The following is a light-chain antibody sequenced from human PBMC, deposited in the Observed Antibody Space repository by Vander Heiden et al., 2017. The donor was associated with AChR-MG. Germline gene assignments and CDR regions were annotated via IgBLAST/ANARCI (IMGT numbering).Light chain of an antibody. CDR3: QQDCSSRA. V-gene: IGKV3-20*01. CDR1: QGVSGSY. CDR2: GAS. J-gene: IGKJ1*01. Sequence: EIVLTQSPGTLSLSPGERATLSCRASQGVSGSYLAWYQQKPGRAPRLLIYGASSRATGIPDRFSGSGSGTDFTLTISRLEPEDFAVYYCQQDCSSRAFGQGTKVEIK.